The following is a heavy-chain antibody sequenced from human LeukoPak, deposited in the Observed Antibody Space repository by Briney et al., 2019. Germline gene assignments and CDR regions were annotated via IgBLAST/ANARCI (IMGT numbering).Heavy chain of an antibody. J-gene: IGHJ3*02. CDR3: ARDGDYYDSRGDAFDI. D-gene: IGHD3-22*01. CDR2: ISSSSSYI. Sequence: GGSLRLSCAASGFXFSSYSINWVRQAPGKGLEWGSSISSSSSYIYYADSVKGRFTISRDNAKNSLYLQMNSLRAEDTAVYYCARDGDYYDSRGDAFDIWGQGAMVTVAS. CDR1: GFXFSSYS. V-gene: IGHV3-21*01.